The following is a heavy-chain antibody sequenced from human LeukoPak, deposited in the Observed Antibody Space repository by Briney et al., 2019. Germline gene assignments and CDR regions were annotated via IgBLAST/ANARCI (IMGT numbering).Heavy chain of an antibody. CDR1: GYRLSAVS. V-gene: IGHV1-24*01. Sequence: GASVKVSCKVSGYRLSAVSMHWVRQAPGKGLEWMGGFEPEDGATIYAERFQGRITMTEDTSTDTAYMDLSRLTSEDTAVYYCMIDYFDWASSRSGNYFWGQGTLATVSS. CDR3: MIDYFDWASSRSGNYF. D-gene: IGHD3-3*01. J-gene: IGHJ4*02. CDR2: FEPEDGAT.